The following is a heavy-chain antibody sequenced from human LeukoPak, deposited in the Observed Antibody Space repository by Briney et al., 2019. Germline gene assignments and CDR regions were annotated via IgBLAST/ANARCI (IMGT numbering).Heavy chain of an antibody. CDR1: GGSISGYY. Sequence: SETLSLTCTVSGGSISGYYWSWIRQPPGKGLEWIGEINHSGSTNYNPSLKSRATISVDTSKNQFSLKLSSVTAADTAVYYCARGLRLLPYWGQGTLVTVSS. V-gene: IGHV4-34*01. J-gene: IGHJ4*02. CDR2: INHSGST. CDR3: ARGLRLLPY. D-gene: IGHD3-22*01.